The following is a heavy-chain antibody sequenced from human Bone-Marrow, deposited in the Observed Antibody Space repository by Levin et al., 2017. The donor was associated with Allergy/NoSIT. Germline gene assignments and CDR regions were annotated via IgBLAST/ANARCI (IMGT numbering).Heavy chain of an antibody. CDR3: GKDNGYGSGSYYNVPDY. J-gene: IGHJ4*02. CDR2: ISSNGAKM. D-gene: IGHD3-10*01. Sequence: SLRLSCAASGFIFDDYAMHWVRQTPEKGLEWVSSISSNGAKMDYADSVKGRFTISRDNAENSLYLQMNSLRAEDTALYYCGKDNGYGSGSYYNVPDYWGQGALVTVSS. V-gene: IGHV3-9*01. CDR1: GFIFDDYA.